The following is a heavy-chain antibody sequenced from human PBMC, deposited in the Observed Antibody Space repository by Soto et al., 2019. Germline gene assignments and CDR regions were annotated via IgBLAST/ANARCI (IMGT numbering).Heavy chain of an antibody. CDR3: ARHNNWAFDY. CDR1: GYSFTTYW. D-gene: IGHD1-1*01. CDR2: ILPGNFDT. J-gene: IGHJ4*02. Sequence: PGDSLKISCKASGYSFTTYWIVWVRQMPGQGLEWMSIILPGNFDTQYSPSFQVQPAISADKSTSTAYLHWNSLKASDTAMYYCARHNNWAFDYWGQAILVTVSS. V-gene: IGHV5-51*01.